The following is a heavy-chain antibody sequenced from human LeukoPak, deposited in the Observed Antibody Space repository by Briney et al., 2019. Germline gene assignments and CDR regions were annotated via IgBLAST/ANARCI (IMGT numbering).Heavy chain of an antibody. J-gene: IGHJ6*02. CDR3: ARVGIVGATSYYYYYGMDV. CDR1: GFTFSNYA. CDR2: ISGSGGST. V-gene: IGHV3-23*01. D-gene: IGHD1-26*01. Sequence: PGGSLRLSCAASGFTFSNYAMSWVRQAPGKGLEWVSGISGSGGSTYYADSVKGRFTISRDNSKNSLYLQMNSLRAEDTAVYYCARVGIVGATSYYYYYGMDVWGQGTTVTVSS.